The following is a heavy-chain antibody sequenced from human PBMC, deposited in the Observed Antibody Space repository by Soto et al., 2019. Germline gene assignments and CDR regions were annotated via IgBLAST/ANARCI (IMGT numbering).Heavy chain of an antibody. CDR1: GYTFTSYA. J-gene: IGHJ6*02. V-gene: IGHV1-3*01. Sequence: GASVKVSCKASGYTFTSYAMHWVRHAPGQRLECMGWINAGNGNTKYSQKFQGSVTITRDTSGSTAYMELSSLRSEDTAVYYCARDLYYYCSGKLGYYYYYGMDVWGQRTTVIVTS. CDR3: ARDLYYYCSGKLGYYYYYGMDV. CDR2: INAGNGNT. D-gene: IGHD3-10*01.